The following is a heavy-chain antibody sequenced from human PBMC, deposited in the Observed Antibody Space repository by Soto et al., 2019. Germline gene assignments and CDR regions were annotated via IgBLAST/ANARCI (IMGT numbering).Heavy chain of an antibody. D-gene: IGHD4-17*01. CDR3: AKGTPDYGEAFDI. Sequence: GGSLRLSCAASGFTFSSYGMHWVRQAPGKGLEWVAVISYDGSNKYYADSVKGRFTISRDNSKNTLYLQMNSLRAEDTAVYYCAKGTPDYGEAFDIWGQGTMVTV. CDR2: ISYDGSNK. V-gene: IGHV3-30*18. CDR1: GFTFSSYG. J-gene: IGHJ3*02.